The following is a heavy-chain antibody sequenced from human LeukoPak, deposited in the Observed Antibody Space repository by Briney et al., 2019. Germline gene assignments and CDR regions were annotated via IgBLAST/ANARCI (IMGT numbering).Heavy chain of an antibody. V-gene: IGHV3-30-3*01. J-gene: IGHJ4*02. CDR2: ISYDGSNK. Sequence: GGSLRLSCAASEFIFSSYTMHWVRQVPDKGLEWVAIISYDGSNKYYADSVKGRFTISRDNSKNTLYLQMNSLRAEDTAVYYCAKGFEYSSSGPSDYWGQGTLVTVSS. D-gene: IGHD6-6*01. CDR1: EFIFSSYT. CDR3: AKGFEYSSSGPSDY.